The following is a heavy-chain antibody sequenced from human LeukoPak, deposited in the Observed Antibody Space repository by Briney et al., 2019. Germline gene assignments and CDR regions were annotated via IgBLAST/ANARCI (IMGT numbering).Heavy chain of an antibody. CDR2: INPNSGGT. J-gene: IGHJ4*02. CDR3: ARDRPYSSSWYPAFDY. Sequence: ASVKVSCKASGYTFTGYYMHWVRQAPGQGLEWMGWINPNSGGTNYAQKFQGRVTMTRDTFISTAYMELSRLRSDDTAVYYCARDRPYSSSWYPAFDYWGQGTLVTVSS. D-gene: IGHD6-13*01. V-gene: IGHV1-2*02. CDR1: GYTFTGYY.